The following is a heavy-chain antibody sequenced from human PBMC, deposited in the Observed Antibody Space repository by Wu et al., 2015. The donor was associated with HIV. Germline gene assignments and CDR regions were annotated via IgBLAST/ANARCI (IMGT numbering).Heavy chain of an antibody. J-gene: IGHJ4*02. CDR3: ARSHKWLQLRYQGIFDY. D-gene: IGHD5-24*01. Sequence: QVQLVQSGAEVKKPGASVKVSCKASGYPFSDYYIYWVRQAPGQGLEWMGWINPKSGGANYAQDFKGRLTMTRDTSITTVYMELKRLTSEDTAMYFCARSHKWLQLRYQGIFDYWGRGNTGHRLL. CDR2: INPKSGGA. CDR1: GYPFSDYY. V-gene: IGHV1-2*02.